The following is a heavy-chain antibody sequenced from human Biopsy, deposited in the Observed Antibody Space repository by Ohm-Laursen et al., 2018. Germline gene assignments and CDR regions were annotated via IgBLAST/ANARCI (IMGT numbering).Heavy chain of an antibody. V-gene: IGHV1-2*02. D-gene: IGHD3-10*01. Sequence: ASVKVSCKASGYTFTGHYMHWVRQAPGQGLEWMGWINPNGGDTNYAQKFQGRVTMTTDTSVSTAYMKLSGLTFDDTAVYYCARASMIRGVMDVDYWGQGTLVIVSS. CDR1: GYTFTGHY. CDR3: ARASMIRGVMDVDY. J-gene: IGHJ4*02. CDR2: INPNGGDT.